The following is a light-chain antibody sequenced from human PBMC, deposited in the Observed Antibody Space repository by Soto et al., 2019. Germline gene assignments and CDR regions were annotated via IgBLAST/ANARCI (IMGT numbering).Light chain of an antibody. Sequence: QSVPTQPASVSGSPGQSITISCTGSNSDVGGYNYVSWHQQHPGKAPKLIIYEVSNRPSGVSNRFSGSKSGNTASLIIYGLQTEDEADYYCKSYTSSRTLVFGTGTKVTVL. J-gene: IGLJ1*01. CDR2: EVS. CDR3: KSYTSSRTLV. V-gene: IGLV2-14*01. CDR1: NSDVGGYNY.